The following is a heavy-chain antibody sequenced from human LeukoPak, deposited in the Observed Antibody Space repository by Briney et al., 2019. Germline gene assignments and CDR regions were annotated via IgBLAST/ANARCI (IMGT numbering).Heavy chain of an antibody. CDR1: GFTFSSYG. Sequence: GGSLRLSCAASGFTFSSYGMHWVRQAPGKGLEWVAVIWYDGSNKYYADSVKGRFTISRDNSKNTLYLQMNSLRAEDTAVYYCAKSHEVRGAMAPDYWGQGTLVTVSS. D-gene: IGHD3-10*01. V-gene: IGHV3-33*06. CDR2: IWYDGSNK. CDR3: AKSHEVRGAMAPDY. J-gene: IGHJ4*02.